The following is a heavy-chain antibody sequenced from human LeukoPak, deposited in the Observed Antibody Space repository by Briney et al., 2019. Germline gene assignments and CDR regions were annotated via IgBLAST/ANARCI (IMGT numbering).Heavy chain of an antibody. CDR1: GGSISSSSYY. CDR2: IYYSGST. D-gene: IGHD4-17*01. V-gene: IGHV4-39*01. CDR3: ARHFDYGDYYYMDV. Sequence: SETLSLTCTVSGGSISSSSYYWGWIRQPPGKGLEWIGSIYYSGSTYYNPSLKSRVTISVDTSKNQFSLKLGSVTAADTAVYYCARHFDYGDYYYMDVWGKGTTVTISS. J-gene: IGHJ6*03.